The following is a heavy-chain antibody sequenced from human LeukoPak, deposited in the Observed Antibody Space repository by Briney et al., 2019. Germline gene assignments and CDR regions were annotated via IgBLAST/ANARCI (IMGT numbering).Heavy chain of an antibody. Sequence: PGESLKISCQGSGYSFTNYWIGWVRQMPGKGLEWMGIFYPGDSDSRYSPSFQGQVTISADKSISTAYLQWSSLKASDTAIYYCARRLTGTYYRAGFDYWGLGTLVSVSS. V-gene: IGHV5-51*01. CDR2: FYPGDSDS. D-gene: IGHD1-26*01. J-gene: IGHJ4*02. CDR1: GYSFTNYW. CDR3: ARRLTGTYYRAGFDY.